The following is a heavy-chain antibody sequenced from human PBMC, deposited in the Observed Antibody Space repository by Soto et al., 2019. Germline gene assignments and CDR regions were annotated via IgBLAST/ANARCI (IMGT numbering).Heavy chain of an antibody. J-gene: IGHJ3*02. V-gene: IGHV3-23*01. D-gene: IGHD2-15*01. CDR1: GFTFSSYA. Sequence: GGSLRLSCAASGFTFSSYAMSWVRQAPGKGLEWVSAISGSGGSTYYADSVKGRFTISRDNSKNTLYLQMNSLRAEDTAVYYCAKGRSARYCSGGSCRRRYIWGQGTMVTVSS. CDR2: ISGSGGST. CDR3: AKGRSARYCSGGSCRRRYI.